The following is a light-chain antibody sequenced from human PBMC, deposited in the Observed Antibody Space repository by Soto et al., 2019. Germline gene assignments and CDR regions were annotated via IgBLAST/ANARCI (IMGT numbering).Light chain of an antibody. CDR2: EVS. Sequence: QPVLTQPASVSGSPGQSITISCTGTSSDVGGYNYVSWYQQHPGKAPKLMIYEVSNRPSGVSNRFSGSKSGNTASLTISGLQAEDEADYYCSSYTSSRTGVVFGGGTKLTVL. CDR1: SSDVGGYNY. V-gene: IGLV2-14*01. CDR3: SSYTSSRTGVV. J-gene: IGLJ2*01.